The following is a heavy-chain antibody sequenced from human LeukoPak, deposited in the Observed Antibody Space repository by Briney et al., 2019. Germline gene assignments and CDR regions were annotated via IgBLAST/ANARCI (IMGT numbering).Heavy chain of an antibody. CDR2: IYSDGTT. CDR1: GFTVSSNY. CDR3: AREGSASYYMDFEY. D-gene: IGHD1-26*01. Sequence: PGGSLRLSCAASGFTVSSNYMTWVRQAPGKGLEWVSVIYSDGTTYYADSLKGRFTISRDNLRNILYLEMNSLRTEDTAVYYCAREGSASYYMDFEYWGRGTLVTVSS. V-gene: IGHV3-66*02. J-gene: IGHJ4*02.